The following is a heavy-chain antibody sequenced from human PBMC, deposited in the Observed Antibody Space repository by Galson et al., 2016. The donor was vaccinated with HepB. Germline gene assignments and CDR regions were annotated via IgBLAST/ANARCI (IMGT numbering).Heavy chain of an antibody. CDR2: IKEDGTEK. CDR3: AREGLADGSYFDY. CDR1: GFTSTNYW. Sequence: SLTLSCPATGFTSTNYWMTWVRQAPGKGLEWVANIKEDGTEKCYADSVKGRFTISRDNARNSLYLQMNSLRAEDTGIYYCAREGLADGSYFDYWGRGTLVTVS. V-gene: IGHV3-7*01. D-gene: IGHD5-24*01. J-gene: IGHJ4*02.